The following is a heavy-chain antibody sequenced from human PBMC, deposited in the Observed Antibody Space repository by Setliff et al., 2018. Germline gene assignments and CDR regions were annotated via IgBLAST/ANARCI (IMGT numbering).Heavy chain of an antibody. CDR3: VREGLSFGPGCCPNWLDP. CDR1: GYTLTNYY. D-gene: IGHD3-3*01. J-gene: IGHJ5*02. V-gene: IGHV1-46*01. CDR2: INPSGGLT. Sequence: GASVKVSCKASGYTLTNYYMHWVRQAPGQGLEWMGIINPSGGLTRYAQKFQGKVTMTRDTSTSTVYMEVSSLRSEDTAVYYCVREGLSFGPGCCPNWLDPWGQGTLVTVSS.